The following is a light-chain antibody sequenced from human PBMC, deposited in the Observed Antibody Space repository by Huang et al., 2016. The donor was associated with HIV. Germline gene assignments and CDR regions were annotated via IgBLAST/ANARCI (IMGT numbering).Light chain of an antibody. V-gene: IGKV1-39*01. J-gene: IGKJ3*01. CDR1: QDIDTY. Sequence: DIQMTQSPSSLSASVGDRVTLTCRASQDIDTYLNWYQQRPGKAPKLLIYNTVKLQSGVPSRCDGTGSGTDFALTITKLQPGDVATYCCQQSYTFTFTFGPGTAVNI. CDR3: QQSYTFTFT. CDR2: NTV.